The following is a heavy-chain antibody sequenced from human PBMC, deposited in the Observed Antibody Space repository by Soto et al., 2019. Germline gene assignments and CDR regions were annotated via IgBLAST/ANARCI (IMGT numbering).Heavy chain of an antibody. CDR3: AKNSGWFNT. V-gene: IGHV3-23*01. Sequence: PGGSLRLSCVASGFTFSNFGMHWVRQAPGKGLEWVSTIDGSGGTTYYADSVKGRFTISRDNSINTVFLQMNSLRADDTALYFCAKNSGWFNTWGQGALVTVSS. CDR2: IDGSGGTT. D-gene: IGHD3-10*01. CDR1: GFTFSNFG. J-gene: IGHJ5*02.